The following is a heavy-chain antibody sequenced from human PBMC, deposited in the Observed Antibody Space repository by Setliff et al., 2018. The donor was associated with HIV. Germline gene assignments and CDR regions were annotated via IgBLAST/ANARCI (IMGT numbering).Heavy chain of an antibody. J-gene: IGHJ3*02. CDR1: GGSFASRSYY. V-gene: IGHV4-39*01. Sequence: LSLTCTVSGGSFASRSYYWGWIRQPPGKGLEWIGSIFYSGITYYNPSLKSRVTISVDTSKNQFSLNLTSVTAADTAVYYCARSKTFYDFWGGYYTHGAFKIWGLGTMVTVS. CDR3: ARSKTFYDFWGGYYTHGAFKI. CDR2: IFYSGIT. D-gene: IGHD3-3*01.